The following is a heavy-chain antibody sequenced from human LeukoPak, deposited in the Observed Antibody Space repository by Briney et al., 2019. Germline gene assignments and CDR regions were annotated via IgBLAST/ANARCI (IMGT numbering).Heavy chain of an antibody. CDR3: ASRLALYNWNSLDY. CDR1: GGTFSSYT. Sequence: SVKVSCKASGGTFSSYTISWVRQAPGQGLEWMGRIIPILGTANYAQKFQGRVTITADKSTSTAYMELSSLRSEDTAVYYCASRLALYNWNSLDYWGQGTLVTVSS. CDR2: IIPILGTA. J-gene: IGHJ4*02. V-gene: IGHV1-69*08. D-gene: IGHD1-7*01.